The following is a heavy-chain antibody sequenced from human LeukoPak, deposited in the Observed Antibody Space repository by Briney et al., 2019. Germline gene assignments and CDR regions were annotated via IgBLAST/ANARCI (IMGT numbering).Heavy chain of an antibody. J-gene: IGHJ5*02. CDR3: AKRPYTNTGGWFDP. V-gene: IGHV3-21*04. D-gene: IGHD1-14*01. CDR1: GFTFNLYN. CDR2: ISSGSTYI. Sequence: GGSLRLSCAASGFTFNLYNMIWVRQAPGKGLEWVSSISSGSTYIYYADSVKGRFTISRDNSKNTLSLQMNSLRAEDTAVYYCAKRPYTNTGGWFDPWGQGTLVTVSS.